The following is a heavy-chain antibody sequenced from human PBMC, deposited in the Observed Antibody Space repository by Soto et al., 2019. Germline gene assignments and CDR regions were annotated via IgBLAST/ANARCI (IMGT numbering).Heavy chain of an antibody. Sequence: PGGSLRLSCVASGFTFSSYGIHWVRQAPGRGLEWVAVMSYDGSNKYYADSVKGRFTISRDNFKNTLYLQMNSLRAEDTAVYYCAKERYGQLYLEDYGMDVWGQGTTVTVSS. CDR1: GFTFSSYG. CDR2: MSYDGSNK. J-gene: IGHJ6*02. D-gene: IGHD3-16*01. V-gene: IGHV3-30*18. CDR3: AKERYGQLYLEDYGMDV.